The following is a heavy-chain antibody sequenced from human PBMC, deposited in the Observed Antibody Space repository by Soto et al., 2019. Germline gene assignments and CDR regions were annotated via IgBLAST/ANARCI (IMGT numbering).Heavy chain of an antibody. D-gene: IGHD3-3*01. CDR1: GFTFEGHA. V-gene: IGHV3-9*01. J-gene: IGHJ6*02. CDR3: VRDMGHYDFWCNHERGLDV. Sequence: GGSLRLSCVVSGFTFEGHAIRWVRQGPGKGLEWVSGISWNSDIIVYADSVKGRFTMSRDNVKNSLYLQMSSLRSEDTAAYYCVRDMGHYDFWCNHERGLDVWGQGTTVTVSS. CDR2: ISWNSDII.